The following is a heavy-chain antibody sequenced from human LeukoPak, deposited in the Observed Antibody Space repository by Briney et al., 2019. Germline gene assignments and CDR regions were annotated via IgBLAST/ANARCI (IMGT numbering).Heavy chain of an antibody. CDR3: AKIAYGANFFDY. Sequence: ASVKVSCKASGYTFTNYDINWVRQAPGQGLEWMGWISTYNGNTNYAQKPQGRVTMTTDTSTSTVYMELRSLRSDDTAVYYCAKIAYGANFFDYWGQGTLVTVSS. CDR2: ISTYNGNT. V-gene: IGHV1-18*01. D-gene: IGHD4/OR15-4a*01. J-gene: IGHJ4*02. CDR1: GYTFTNYD.